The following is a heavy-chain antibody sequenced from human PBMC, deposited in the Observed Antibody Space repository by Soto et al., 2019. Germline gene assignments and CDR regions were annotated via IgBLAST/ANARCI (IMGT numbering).Heavy chain of an antibody. J-gene: IGHJ4*02. CDR2: INAGNGNT. V-gene: IGHV1-3*01. D-gene: IGHD2-15*01. CDR1: GYTFTSYA. Sequence: ASVKVSCKASGYTFTSYAMHWVRQAPGQRLEWMGWINAGNGNTKYSQKFQGRITITRDTSASTAYMELSSLRSEDTAVYYCAREGYCSGGSCYSNYFDYWGQGTLVTVSS. CDR3: AREGYCSGGSCYSNYFDY.